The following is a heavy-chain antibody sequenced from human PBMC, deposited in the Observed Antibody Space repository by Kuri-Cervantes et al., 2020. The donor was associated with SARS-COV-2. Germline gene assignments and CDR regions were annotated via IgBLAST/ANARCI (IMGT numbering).Heavy chain of an antibody. CDR3: ARDRGGYVVGATMHFDY. V-gene: IGHV4-61*10. Sequence: GSLRLSCAVSGVPVTGGSYSWAWIRQPAGKGLEWIGHLDTSGSTTYNPSLRGRVTISLDTSKNQFSLKLSSVTAADTAVYYCARDRGGYVVGATMHFDYWGQGTLVTVSS. CDR1: GVPVTGGSYS. D-gene: IGHD1-26*01. CDR2: LDTSGST. J-gene: IGHJ4*02.